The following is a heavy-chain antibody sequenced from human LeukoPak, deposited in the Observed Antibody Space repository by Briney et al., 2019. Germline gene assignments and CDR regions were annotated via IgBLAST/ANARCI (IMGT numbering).Heavy chain of an antibody. CDR3: ARDQLPMVRGVIITPQYNWFDP. CDR2: IYHSGST. Sequence: SETLSLTCTVSGYSISSGYYWGWIRQPPGKGLEWIGSIYHSGSTYYNPSLKSRVTISVDTSKNQFSLKLSSVTAADTAAYYCARDQLPMVRGVIITPQYNWFDPWGQGTLVTVSS. J-gene: IGHJ5*02. V-gene: IGHV4-38-2*02. CDR1: GYSISSGYY. D-gene: IGHD3-10*01.